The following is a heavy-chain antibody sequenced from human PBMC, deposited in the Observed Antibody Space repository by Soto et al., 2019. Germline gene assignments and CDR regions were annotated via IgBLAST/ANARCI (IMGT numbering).Heavy chain of an antibody. CDR2: ISGSGRTK. CDR1: GFTFGSYA. D-gene: IGHD3-16*01. Sequence: EVQLLESGGGLVQPGGSLRLSCAASGFTFGSYAMNWLRQAPGRGLECVSFISGSGRTKYYADSVKGRFTVSRDNSKNTLYLQMNSLRAEDTALYYCTKFRGPSYSYYAMDVWGKGTTVTVSS. V-gene: IGHV3-23*01. CDR3: TKFRGPSYSYYAMDV. J-gene: IGHJ6*04.